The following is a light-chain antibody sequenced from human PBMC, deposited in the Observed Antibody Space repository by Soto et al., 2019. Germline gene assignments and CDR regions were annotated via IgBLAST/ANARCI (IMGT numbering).Light chain of an antibody. CDR1: QGISSF. V-gene: IGKV1-9*01. J-gene: IGKJ1*01. CDR3: QQYNSYPWT. Sequence: DIQLTQSPSFLSASVGDRVTITCRASQGISSFLALYQQKPPIAPELLIYGASTLQSGVPSRFSGSGSGTEFTLTINSLQPDDFATYYCQQYNSYPWTFGQGTKVDIK. CDR2: GAS.